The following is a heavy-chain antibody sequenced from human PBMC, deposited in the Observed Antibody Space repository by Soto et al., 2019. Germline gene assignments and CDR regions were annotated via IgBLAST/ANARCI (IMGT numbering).Heavy chain of an antibody. CDR1: GFTFSDYS. CDR2: ISRSRGTT. J-gene: IGHJ4*02. V-gene: IGHV3-48*02. D-gene: IGHD6-19*01. Sequence: EVQLVESGGGLVQPGGSLRLSCVASGFTFSDYSMNWVRQAPGKGLEWDSYISRSRGTTHYADSVQGRFTISRDNARNSLYLQMNSLRDEDTAVYYCARDLQSNGWAYYFDYWGQGTLVTVSS. CDR3: ARDLQSNGWAYYFDY.